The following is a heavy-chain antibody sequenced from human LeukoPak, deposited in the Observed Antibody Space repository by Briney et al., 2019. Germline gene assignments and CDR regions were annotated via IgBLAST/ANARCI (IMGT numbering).Heavy chain of an antibody. J-gene: IGHJ4*02. Sequence: GGSLRLSCAASGFTFSDYWMSWMRQAPGKGLEWVANIKYDGDEEYYVDSVKGRFTISRDNAKNSLYLQLNSLRVEDTAVYYCKSGGAAPGTFDNWGQGTLVTVSP. CDR3: KSGGAAPGTFDN. CDR2: IKYDGDEE. CDR1: GFTFSDYW. D-gene: IGHD6-13*01. V-gene: IGHV3-7*01.